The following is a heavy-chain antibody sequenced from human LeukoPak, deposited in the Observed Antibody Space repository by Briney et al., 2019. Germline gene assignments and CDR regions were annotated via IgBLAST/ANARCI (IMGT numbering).Heavy chain of an antibody. CDR2: IDPSDSYT. CDR1: GYSFTSYC. V-gene: IGHV5-10-1*01. D-gene: IGHD7-27*01. Sequence: GESLKISCKGSGYSFTSYCISWVRQMPGKGLEWMGRIDPSDSYTNYSPSFQGHVTISADKSISTAYLQWSSLKASDTAMYYCARQSGDFYYYYGMDVWGKGTAVTVSS. J-gene: IGHJ6*04. CDR3: ARQSGDFYYYYGMDV.